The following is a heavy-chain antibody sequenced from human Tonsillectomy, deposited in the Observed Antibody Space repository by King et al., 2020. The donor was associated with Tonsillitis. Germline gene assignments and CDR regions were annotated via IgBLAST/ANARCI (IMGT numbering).Heavy chain of an antibody. V-gene: IGHV3-30*04. CDR2: ISYDGSNK. CDR1: GFTFSNYA. CDR3: ARDQGGYCTHGVCSPFDY. J-gene: IGHJ4*02. Sequence: VQLVESGRGVVQPGRSLRLSCAASGFTFSNYAMHWVRQAPGKGLEWVAVISYDGSNKYYADSVKGRFTISRDNSKNTLYLQINSLRPEDTAVYYCARDQGGYCTHGVCSPFDYWGQGTLVTVSS. D-gene: IGHD2-8*01.